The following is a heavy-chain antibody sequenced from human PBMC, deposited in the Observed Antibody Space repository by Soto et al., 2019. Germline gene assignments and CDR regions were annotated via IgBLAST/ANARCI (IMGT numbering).Heavy chain of an antibody. J-gene: IGHJ4*02. CDR2: IDGSGTTK. Sequence: EVQLLESGGGLVQPGGSLRLSCGVSGFTFNDFEMNWVHQAPGKGLEWLAYIDGSGTTKKYADSVRGRFTISRDNPNHSLFLQMSSLSAADTAIYYCARGFGRFNYWGQGTLVSVSS. D-gene: IGHD3-10*01. CDR1: GFTFNDFE. CDR3: ARGFGRFNY. V-gene: IGHV3-48*03.